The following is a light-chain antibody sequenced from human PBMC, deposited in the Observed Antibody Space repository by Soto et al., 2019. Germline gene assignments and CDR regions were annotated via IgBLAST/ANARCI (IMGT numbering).Light chain of an antibody. V-gene: IGKV1-39*01. Sequence: DIQMTQSPSSLSASVGERVTITCRASQSITNYLNWYQQKPGKAPKLLMYAISTLQSGVPSRFGGSGSGTQFTLTISSLQPDDFATYYCQQSYSTPYTFGQGTKVDIK. J-gene: IGKJ2*01. CDR3: QQSYSTPYT. CDR2: AIS. CDR1: QSITNY.